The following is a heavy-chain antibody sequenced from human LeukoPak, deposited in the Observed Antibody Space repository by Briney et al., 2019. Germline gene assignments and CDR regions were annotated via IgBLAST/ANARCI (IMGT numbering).Heavy chain of an antibody. J-gene: IGHJ4*02. Sequence: SETLSLTCTVSGGSISSSSYCWGWVRQPAGRGLEWIGGVHYTGSTYSNPSLNSRVTMSVATSKNQFSLKVTSVTAADTAVYYCARSFRITVSVKECFDYWGRGSLVIVSS. CDR3: ARSFRITVSVKECFDY. CDR1: GGSISSSSYC. CDR2: VHYTGST. D-gene: IGHD6-19*01. V-gene: IGHV4-39*01.